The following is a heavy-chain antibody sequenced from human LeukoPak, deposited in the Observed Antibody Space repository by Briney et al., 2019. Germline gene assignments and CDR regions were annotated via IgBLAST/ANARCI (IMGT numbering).Heavy chain of an antibody. CDR1: GFTFSNYA. J-gene: IGHJ4*02. Sequence: GGSLRLSCAASGFTFSNYAMSWVRQAPGKGLEWVSVTSGSGGSTYYADSVKGRFTISRDNSKKMLYLQMNTLRAEDTAVYYCASYYDTSGHYVDYWGQGTLVTVSS. V-gene: IGHV3-23*01. CDR2: TSGSGGST. D-gene: IGHD3-22*01. CDR3: ASYYDTSGHYVDY.